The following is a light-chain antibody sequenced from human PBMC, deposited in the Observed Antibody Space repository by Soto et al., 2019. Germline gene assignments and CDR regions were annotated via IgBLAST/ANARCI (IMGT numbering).Light chain of an antibody. J-gene: IGKJ5*01. CDR3: QQLNSYPIT. CDR2: AAS. V-gene: IGKV1-9*01. CDR1: QVISTS. Sequence: DIQLTQSPSFLSPSIVESVTITCRASQVISTSLAWYQVKPGKAPKLLIYAASTLQSGVPSRFSGSGSGTGFTLTISSLQPEDFATYFCQQLNSYPITFGQGTRLEIK.